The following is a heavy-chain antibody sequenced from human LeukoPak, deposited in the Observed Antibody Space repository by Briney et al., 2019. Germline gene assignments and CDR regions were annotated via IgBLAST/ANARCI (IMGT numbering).Heavy chain of an antibody. CDR2: INHSGST. CDR3: ARWAPGYDILTGYYYYGMDV. D-gene: IGHD3-9*01. V-gene: IGHV4-34*01. Sequence: PSETLSLTCAVYGGSFSGYYWSWIRQPPGKGLEWIGEINHSGSTNYNPSLKSRVTLSVDTSKNQFSLKLSSVTAADTAVYYCARWAPGYDILTGYYYYGMDVWGQGTTVTVSS. J-gene: IGHJ6*02. CDR1: GGSFSGYY.